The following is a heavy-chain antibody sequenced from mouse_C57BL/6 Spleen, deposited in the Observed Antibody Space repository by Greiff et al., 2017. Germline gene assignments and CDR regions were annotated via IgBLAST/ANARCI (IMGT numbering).Heavy chain of an antibody. CDR2: INPNYGTT. CDR3: AVHYYGSSYGYFDV. D-gene: IGHD1-1*01. V-gene: IGHV1-39*01. Sequence: VQLQQSGPELVKPGASVKISCKASGYSFTDYNMNWVKQSNGKSLEWIGVINPNYGTTSYNQKFKGKATLTVDQSSSTAYMQLNSLTSEDSAVYYCAVHYYGSSYGYFDVWGTGTTVTVSS. CDR1: GYSFTDYN. J-gene: IGHJ1*03.